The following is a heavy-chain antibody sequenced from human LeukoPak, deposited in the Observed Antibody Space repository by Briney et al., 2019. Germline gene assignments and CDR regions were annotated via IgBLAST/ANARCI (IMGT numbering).Heavy chain of an antibody. Sequence: PSETLSLTCAVSGGSIGSGGYSWSWIRQPPGKGLEWIGYIYHSGSTYYNPSLKSRVTISVDTSKSQFSLNLSSVTAADTAVYYCARAKVYDSGSYYVGSWGQGNLVTVSS. J-gene: IGHJ5*02. V-gene: IGHV4-30-2*01. CDR2: IYHSGST. D-gene: IGHD3-10*01. CDR1: GGSIGSGGYS. CDR3: ARAKVYDSGSYYVGS.